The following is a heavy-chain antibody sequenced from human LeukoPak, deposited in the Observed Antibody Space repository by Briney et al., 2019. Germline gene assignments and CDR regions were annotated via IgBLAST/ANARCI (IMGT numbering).Heavy chain of an antibody. CDR2: INAGNGNT. D-gene: IGHD3-10*01. J-gene: IGHJ5*02. CDR3: ARSYYGSGPWFDP. V-gene: IGHV1-3*01. Sequence: ASVKVSCKASGYTFTSYAMHWVRQAPGQRLEWMGWINAGNGNTKYSQKFQGRVAITRATSASTAYMELSSLRSEDTAVYYCARSYYGSGPWFDPWGQGTLVTVSS. CDR1: GYTFTSYA.